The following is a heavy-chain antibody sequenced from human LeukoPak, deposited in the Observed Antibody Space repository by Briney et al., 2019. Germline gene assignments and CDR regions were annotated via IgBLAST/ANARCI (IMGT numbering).Heavy chain of an antibody. CDR1: GFTFSSYW. V-gene: IGHV3-23*01. D-gene: IGHD3-22*01. CDR2: ISGSGEST. J-gene: IGHJ4*02. Sequence: GGSLRLSCAASGFTFSSYWMTWVRQAPGKGLEWVSGISGSGESTYYADSVKSRFTISRDNSKKTLNLQMNSLRAEDTAVYYCAKEYDRSGYEGTGFDYWGQGTLVTVSS. CDR3: AKEYDRSGYEGTGFDY.